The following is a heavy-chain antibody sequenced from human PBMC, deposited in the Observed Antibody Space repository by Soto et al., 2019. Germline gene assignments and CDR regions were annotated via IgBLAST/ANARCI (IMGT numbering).Heavy chain of an antibody. CDR2: ISAYNGNT. J-gene: IGHJ4*02. D-gene: IGHD3-16*02. V-gene: IGHV1-18*01. CDR3: ARVIRWDDYVWGSYQENFDY. CDR1: GYTFASYA. Sequence: ASVKVSCKASGYTFASYAMHWVRQAPGQRLEWMGWISAYNGNTNYAQKLQGRVTMTTDTSTSTAYMELRSLRSDDTAVYYCARVIRWDDYVWGSYQENFDYWGQGTMVTVSS.